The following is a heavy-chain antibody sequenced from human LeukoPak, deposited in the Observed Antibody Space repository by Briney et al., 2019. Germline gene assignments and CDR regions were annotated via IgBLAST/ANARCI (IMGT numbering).Heavy chain of an antibody. CDR1: GFTFSSYA. CDR3: AKNYDILTGDSPDY. J-gene: IGHJ4*02. CDR2: ISGSGGST. D-gene: IGHD3-9*01. Sequence: GGSLRLSCAASGFTFSSYAMSWVRQAPGKGLELVSAISGSGGSTYYADSVKGRFTISRDNSKNTLYLQMNSLRAEDTAVYYCAKNYDILTGDSPDYWGQGTLVTVSS. V-gene: IGHV3-23*01.